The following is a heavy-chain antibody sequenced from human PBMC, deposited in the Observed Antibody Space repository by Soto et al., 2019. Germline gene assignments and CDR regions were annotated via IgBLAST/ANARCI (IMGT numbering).Heavy chain of an antibody. D-gene: IGHD3-3*01. CDR2: INAGNGNT. CDR3: ATPIYDFWSGYGPYYYYGMDV. V-gene: IGHV1-3*01. CDR1: GYTFTSYA. J-gene: IGHJ6*02. Sequence: ASVKVSCKASGYTFTSYAMHWVRQAPGQRLEWMGWINAGNGNTKYSQKKKGRVTITRDTSASTAYMELSSLRSEDTALYYCATPIYDFWSGYGPYYYYGMDVWGQGTTVTVSS.